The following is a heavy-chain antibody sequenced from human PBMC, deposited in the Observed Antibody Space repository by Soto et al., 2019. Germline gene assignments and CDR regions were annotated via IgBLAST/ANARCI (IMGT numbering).Heavy chain of an antibody. V-gene: IGHV4-59*08. CDR2: IYYSGST. CDR3: ARTSVGSSTSPEFRYYYYYYMDV. D-gene: IGHD2-2*01. CDR1: GGSISSYY. Sequence: PSETLSLTCTVSGGSISSYYWSWIRQPPGKGLEWIGYIYYSGSTNYNPSLKSRVTISVDTSKNQFSLKLSSVTAADTAVYYCARTSVGSSTSPEFRYYYYYYMDVWGKGTTVTVSS. J-gene: IGHJ6*03.